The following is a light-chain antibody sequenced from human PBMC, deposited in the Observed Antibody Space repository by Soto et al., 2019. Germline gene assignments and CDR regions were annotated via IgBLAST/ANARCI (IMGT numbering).Light chain of an antibody. Sequence: EIVMTQSPATLSVFPGERATVSCRASQNIISNLAWYQQKPGQAPSLLIYGASTREKGVPARFSGSGSGTEFTLTISSQQSEDSAVYYCQQYHNWPSWTFGQGTKVEMK. V-gene: IGKV3-15*01. CDR3: QQYHNWPSWT. CDR2: GAS. CDR1: QNIISN. J-gene: IGKJ1*01.